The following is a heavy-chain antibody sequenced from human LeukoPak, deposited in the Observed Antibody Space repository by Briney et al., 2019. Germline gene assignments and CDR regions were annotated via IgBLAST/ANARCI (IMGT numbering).Heavy chain of an antibody. V-gene: IGHV1-2*06. D-gene: IGHD7-27*01. CDR1: GYTLIRYG. J-gene: IGHJ4*02. CDR3: ARGNWGW. CDR2: INPNSGGT. Sequence: GASVKVSCKASGYTLIRYGISWVRQAPGQGLEWMGRINPNSGGTNYAQKFQGRVTMTRDTSISTAYMELSSLRSDDTAVYYCARGNWGWWGQGTLVIVSS.